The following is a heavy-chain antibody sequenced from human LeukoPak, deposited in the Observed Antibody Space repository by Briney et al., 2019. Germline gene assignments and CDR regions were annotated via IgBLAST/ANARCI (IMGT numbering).Heavy chain of an antibody. Sequence: PSETLSLTCAVYGGSFSGYYWSWIRQPPGKGLEWIGEINHSGSTNYNPSLKSRVTISVDTSKNQSSLKLSSVTAADTAVYYCARYRVGAPDYWGQGTLVTVSS. D-gene: IGHD1-26*01. CDR1: GGSFSGYY. J-gene: IGHJ4*02. CDR2: INHSGST. V-gene: IGHV4-34*01. CDR3: ARYRVGAPDY.